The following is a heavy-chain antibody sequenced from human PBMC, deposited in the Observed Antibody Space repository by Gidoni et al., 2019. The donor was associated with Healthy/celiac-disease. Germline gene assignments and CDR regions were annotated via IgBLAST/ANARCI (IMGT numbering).Heavy chain of an antibody. J-gene: IGHJ6*02. CDR2: IKQDGREK. Sequence: EVQLVDSGGGLVQPGGSLRLSRAASGFTFSSNWISWFRQAPGKGLEWVANIKQDGREKYYVDSVKGRFTISRDNAKNSLYLQMNSLRAEDTAVYYCARVFGLSSGYYSVYYYYGMDVWGQGTTVTVSS. D-gene: IGHD3-22*01. CDR3: ARVFGLSSGYYSVYYYYGMDV. V-gene: IGHV3-7*05. CDR1: GFTFSSNW.